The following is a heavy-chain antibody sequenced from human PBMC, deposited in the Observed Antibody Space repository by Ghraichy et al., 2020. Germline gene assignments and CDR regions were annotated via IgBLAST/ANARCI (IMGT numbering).Heavy chain of an antibody. D-gene: IGHD3-3*01. J-gene: IGHJ5*02. Sequence: SETLSLTCTVSGGSISSYYWSWIRQPPGKGLEWIGYIYYSGSTNYNPSLKSRVTISVDTSKNQFSLKLSSVTAADTAVYYCARQAIFGVVIWFDPWGQGTLVTVSS. CDR3: ARQAIFGVVIWFDP. V-gene: IGHV4-59*08. CDR1: GGSISSYY. CDR2: IYYSGST.